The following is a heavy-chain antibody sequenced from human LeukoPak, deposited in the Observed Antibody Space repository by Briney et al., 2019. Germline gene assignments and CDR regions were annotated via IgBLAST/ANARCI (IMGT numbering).Heavy chain of an antibody. CDR2: ISPNSGGT. V-gene: IGHV1-2*06. J-gene: IGHJ4*02. Sequence: ASVKVSCKATGYTFTGYYMHWVRQAPGQGLEWMGRISPNSGGTNYAQKLQGRVTMTTDTSTSTAYMELRSLRSDDTAVYYCARNPGYYFDYWGQGTLVTVSS. D-gene: IGHD1-14*01. CDR3: ARNPGYYFDY. CDR1: GYTFTGYY.